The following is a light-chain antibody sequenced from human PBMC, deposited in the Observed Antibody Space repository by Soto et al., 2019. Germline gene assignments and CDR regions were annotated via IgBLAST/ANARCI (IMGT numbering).Light chain of an antibody. J-gene: IGKJ1*01. CDR2: KAS. V-gene: IGKV1-5*03. CDR1: QTISSW. CDR3: QQYGSSPWT. Sequence: IQMTQSPSTLSGSVGDRVTITCRASQTISSWLAWYQQKPGKAPKLLIYKASTLKSGVPSRFSGSGSGTEFTLTISRLEPEDFAVYYCQQYGSSPWTFGQGTKVDI.